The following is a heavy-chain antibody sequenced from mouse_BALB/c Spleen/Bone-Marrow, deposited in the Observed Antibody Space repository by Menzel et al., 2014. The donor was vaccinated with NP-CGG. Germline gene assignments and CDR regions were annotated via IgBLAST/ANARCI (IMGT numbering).Heavy chain of an antibody. CDR1: GFNIKDTY. J-gene: IGHJ3*01. V-gene: IGHV14-3*02. D-gene: IGHD2-4*01. CDR3: ARWAHYDYDEAWFAY. CDR2: IDPANGNT. Sequence: EVQLQQSGAELVKPGASVKLSCTASGFNIKDTYMHWVKQRPEQGLEWIGRIDPANGNTKYDPKFQGEATITTDTSSNTAYLQLSSLTSEDTAVYYCARWAHYDYDEAWFAYWGQGTLVTVSA.